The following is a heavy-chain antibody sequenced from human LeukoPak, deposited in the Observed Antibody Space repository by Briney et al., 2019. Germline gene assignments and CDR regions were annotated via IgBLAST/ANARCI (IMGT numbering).Heavy chain of an antibody. Sequence: ASVKVSCKASGYTFTSYGISWVRQAPGQGLEWMRWISAYNGNTNYAQKLQGRVTMTTDTSTSTAYMELRSLRSDDTAVYYCAREKATVVTRGAFDIWGQGTMVTVSS. CDR3: AREKATVVTRGAFDI. CDR2: ISAYNGNT. CDR1: GYTFTSYG. V-gene: IGHV1-18*01. D-gene: IGHD4-23*01. J-gene: IGHJ3*02.